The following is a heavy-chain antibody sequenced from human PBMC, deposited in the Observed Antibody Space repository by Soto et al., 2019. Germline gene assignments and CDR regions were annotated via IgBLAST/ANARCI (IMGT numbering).Heavy chain of an antibody. Sequence: PGESLKISCQCPGYTFSNFWIAWVRQLPGKGLEYMGIIYPGDSETRYSPSFHGKVTISADRSIGTAYLQWSSLEASDSAFYFCARSPRSSPYFDYWGQGALVTV. CDR1: GYTFSNFW. J-gene: IGHJ4*02. D-gene: IGHD6-13*01. CDR2: IYPGDSET. V-gene: IGHV5-51*01. CDR3: ARSPRSSPYFDY.